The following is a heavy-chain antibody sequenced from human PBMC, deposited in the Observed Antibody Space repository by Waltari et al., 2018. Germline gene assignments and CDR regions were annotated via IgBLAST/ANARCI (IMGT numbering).Heavy chain of an antibody. CDR2: VSQNGQF. Sequence: QMRLQESGSGLVKPSQTLALTCAVSGGAMNRGESFWSWIRQPPGKGPEWIGHVSQNGQFFYNPSLKRQVTISHHKSRNEFSLKLTSVTAADTAVYFCARLATVATYFDLWGQGILVTVSS. D-gene: IGHD1-1*01. J-gene: IGHJ4*02. V-gene: IGHV4-30-2*01. CDR3: ARLATVATYFDL. CDR1: GGAMNRGESF.